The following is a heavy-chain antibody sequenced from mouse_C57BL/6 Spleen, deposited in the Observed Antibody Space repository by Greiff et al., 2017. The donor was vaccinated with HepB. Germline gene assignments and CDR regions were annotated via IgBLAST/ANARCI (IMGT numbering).Heavy chain of an antibody. V-gene: IGHV1-26*01. CDR3: AIPYYYGSSYSYWYFDV. CDR1: GYTFTDYY. D-gene: IGHD1-1*01. CDR2: INPNNGGT. J-gene: IGHJ1*03. Sequence: EVQLQQSGPELVKPGASVKISCKASGYTFTDYYMNWVKQSHGKSLEWIGDINPNNGGTSYNQKFKGKATLTVDKSSSTAYMELRSLTSEDSAVYYCAIPYYYGSSYSYWYFDVWGTGTTVTVSS.